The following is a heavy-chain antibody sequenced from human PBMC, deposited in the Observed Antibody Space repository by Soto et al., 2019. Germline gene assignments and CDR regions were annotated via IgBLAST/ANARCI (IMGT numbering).Heavy chain of an antibody. CDR2: IWYDGSNK. Sequence: QVQLVESGGGVVQPGRSLRLSCAASGFIFNEYGMHWVRQAPGKGLEWVAVIWYDGSNKYYAESVKGRFTFSRDNSKNTMSLQMNSLRVEDTAIYYCARWGCSGSNCNLNQRSFDLWGQGTLVTFSS. J-gene: IGHJ4*02. D-gene: IGHD2-15*01. CDR1: GFIFNEYG. V-gene: IGHV3-33*01. CDR3: ARWGCSGSNCNLNQRSFDL.